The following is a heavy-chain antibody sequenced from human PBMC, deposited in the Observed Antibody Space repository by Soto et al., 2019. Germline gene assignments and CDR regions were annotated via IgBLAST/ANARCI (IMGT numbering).Heavy chain of an antibody. D-gene: IGHD1-1*01. Sequence: PGGSLRLSCAASGFTFSNAWMSWVRQAPGKGLEWVGRIKSKTDGGTTDYAAPVKGRFTISRDDSKNTLYLQMNSLKTEDTAVYYCTTLFNPWSQKRYYYYMDVWGKGTTVTVSS. CDR3: TTLFNPWSQKRYYYYMDV. V-gene: IGHV3-15*01. J-gene: IGHJ6*03. CDR2: IKSKTDGGTT. CDR1: GFTFSNAW.